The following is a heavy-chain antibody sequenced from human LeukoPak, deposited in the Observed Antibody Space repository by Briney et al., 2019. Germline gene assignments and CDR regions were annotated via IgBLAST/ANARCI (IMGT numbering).Heavy chain of an antibody. CDR2: INPNSGGT. Sequence: ASVKVSCKASGYTFTGYYMHWVRQAPGQGLEWMGWINPNSGGTNYAQKFQGRVTMTRDTSTSTVYMELSSLRSEDTAVYYCARDLWFGELMQTYYFDYWGQGTLVTVSS. V-gene: IGHV1-2*02. CDR3: ARDLWFGELMQTYYFDY. CDR1: GYTFTGYY. J-gene: IGHJ4*02. D-gene: IGHD3-10*01.